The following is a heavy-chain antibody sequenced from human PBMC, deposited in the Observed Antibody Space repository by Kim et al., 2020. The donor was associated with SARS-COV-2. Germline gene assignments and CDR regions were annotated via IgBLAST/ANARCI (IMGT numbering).Heavy chain of an antibody. Sequence: GGSLRLSCAASGFTFSSYGMHWVRQAPGKGLEWVAVISYDGSNKYYADSVKGRFTISRDNSKNTLYLQMNSLRAEDTAVYYCAKEDSILTGYAPARSRVYYYYGMDVWGQGTTVTVSS. CDR2: ISYDGSNK. CDR3: AKEDSILTGYAPARSRVYYYYGMDV. D-gene: IGHD3-9*01. J-gene: IGHJ6*02. CDR1: GFTFSSYG. V-gene: IGHV3-30*18.